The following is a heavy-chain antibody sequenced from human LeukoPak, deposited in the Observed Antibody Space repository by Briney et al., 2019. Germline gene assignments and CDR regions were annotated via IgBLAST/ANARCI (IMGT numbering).Heavy chain of an antibody. CDR3: AKYDNSGRAGGY. Sequence: GGSLRLSCAASGFTFSSYAMSWVRQAPGKGLEWVSAISDSGDSTYYADSVKGRFTISRDNSRNTLYLQMNSLRAEDTAMYYCAKYDNSGRAGGYWGQGTLVTVSS. D-gene: IGHD3-22*01. J-gene: IGHJ4*02. V-gene: IGHV3-23*01. CDR2: ISDSGDST. CDR1: GFTFSSYA.